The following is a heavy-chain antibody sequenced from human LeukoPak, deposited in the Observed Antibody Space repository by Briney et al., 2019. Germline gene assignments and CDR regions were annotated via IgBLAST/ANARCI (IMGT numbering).Heavy chain of an antibody. J-gene: IGHJ6*02. D-gene: IGHD6-13*01. CDR2: TYYRSKWYN. Sequence: SQTLSLTCAISGDSVSSNSAAWNWIRQSPSRGLEWLGRTYYRSKWYNDYAVSVKSRITINPDTSKNQFSPQLNSVTPEDTAVYYCARDPTYSSSFRWYGMDVWGQGTTVTVSS. CDR3: ARDPTYSSSFRWYGMDV. V-gene: IGHV6-1*01. CDR1: GDSVSSNSAA.